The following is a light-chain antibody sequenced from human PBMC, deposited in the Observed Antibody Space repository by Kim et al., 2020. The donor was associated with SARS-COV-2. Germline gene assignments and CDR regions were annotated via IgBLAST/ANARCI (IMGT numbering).Light chain of an antibody. Sequence: SITISYPGTSSDVGGYKYVSWYQQHPGKAPKLVIYEVDNRPSGVSIRFSGSKSGNTASLTISGLQAEDEADYYCSSYIRGSTNYVFGTGTKVTVL. J-gene: IGLJ1*01. CDR3: SSYIRGSTNYV. CDR2: EVD. V-gene: IGLV2-14*01. CDR1: SSDVGGYKY.